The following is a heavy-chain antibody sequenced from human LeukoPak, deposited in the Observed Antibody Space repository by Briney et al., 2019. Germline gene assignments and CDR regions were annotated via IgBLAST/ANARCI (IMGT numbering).Heavy chain of an antibody. CDR3: ARDGSSGDFDY. Sequence: ASVKVSCKASGYTFISYRISWGRQAPGQGPEWMGWISGYTGNTNYAQKFQGRVTMTTETSASTDYMELTRLRSDDTAVYYCARDGSSGDFDYWGQGTLVTVSS. J-gene: IGHJ4*02. V-gene: IGHV1-18*01. CDR2: ISGYTGNT. CDR1: GYTFISYR. D-gene: IGHD6-6*01.